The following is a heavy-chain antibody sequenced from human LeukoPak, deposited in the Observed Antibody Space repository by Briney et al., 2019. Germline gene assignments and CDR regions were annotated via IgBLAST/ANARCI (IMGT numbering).Heavy chain of an antibody. Sequence: GGSLRLSCAASGFTFSSYSMNWVRQAPGKGLEWVSSMSSGSSYTYYADSVKGRLTISKDNAKNTVYLQMNSLRAEDTAVYYCVSFYETYWGRGTLVTVSS. CDR1: GFTFSSYS. V-gene: IGHV3-21*01. CDR3: VSFYETY. J-gene: IGHJ4*02. D-gene: IGHD2/OR15-2a*01. CDR2: MSSGSSYT.